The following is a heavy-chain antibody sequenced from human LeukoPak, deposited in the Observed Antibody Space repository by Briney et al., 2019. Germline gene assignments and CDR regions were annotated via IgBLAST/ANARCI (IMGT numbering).Heavy chain of an antibody. CDR1: GGSISSGGYY. Sequence: PSQTLSLTCTVSGGSISSGGYYWSWIRQHPGKGLEWIGYIYYSGSTYYNPSLKSRVTISVDTSKNQFSLKLSSVTAADTAVYYCARDRSGGSWFDPWGQGTLVTVSS. D-gene: IGHD2-15*01. CDR3: ARDRSGGSWFDP. CDR2: IYYSGST. V-gene: IGHV4-31*03. J-gene: IGHJ5*02.